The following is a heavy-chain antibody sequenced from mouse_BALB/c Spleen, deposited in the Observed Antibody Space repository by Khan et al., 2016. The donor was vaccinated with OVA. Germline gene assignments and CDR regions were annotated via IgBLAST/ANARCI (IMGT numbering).Heavy chain of an antibody. Sequence: QIQLVQSGPELKKPGETVKISCKASGYTFTDYSMHWVKQAPGKGLKWMGWINTETGEPTYADGFKGRFAFSLETSASTAYLQINNLKNEDTATYFGASEGGSYAMDNWGQGTSVTVSS. V-gene: IGHV9-2-1*01. J-gene: IGHJ4*01. CDR2: INTETGEP. CDR1: GYTFTDYS. CDR3: ASEGGSYAMDN.